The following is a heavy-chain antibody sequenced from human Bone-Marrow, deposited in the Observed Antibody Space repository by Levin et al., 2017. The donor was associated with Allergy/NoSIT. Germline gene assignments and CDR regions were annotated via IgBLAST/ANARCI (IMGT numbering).Heavy chain of an antibody. CDR2: ISSGSGYR. Sequence: GGSLRLSCAASGFTFSTYNMNWVRQAPGKGLEWVSYISSGSGYRYYPDSVKGRFTVSRDNANNSLYLQMNSLRAEDTAVYHCARESTCYCDSSGHLSAGWYFDLWVLGTLVTVSS. V-gene: IGHV3-21*05. CDR1: GFTFSTYN. CDR3: ARESTCYCDSSGHLSAGWYFDL. D-gene: IGHD3-22*01. J-gene: IGHJ2*01.